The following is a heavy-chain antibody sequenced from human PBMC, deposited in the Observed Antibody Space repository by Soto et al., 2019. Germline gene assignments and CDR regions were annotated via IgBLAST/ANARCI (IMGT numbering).Heavy chain of an antibody. CDR3: ARYSYYYDSSGYRPLDY. V-gene: IGHV4-59*08. CDR2: IYYSGST. CDR1: GGSISSYY. J-gene: IGHJ4*02. D-gene: IGHD3-22*01. Sequence: SETLSLTCTVSGGSISSYYWSWIRQHPGKGLEWIGYIYYSGSTYYNPSLKSRVTISVDTSKNQFSLKLSSVTAADTAVYYCARYSYYYDSSGYRPLDYWGQGTLVTVSS.